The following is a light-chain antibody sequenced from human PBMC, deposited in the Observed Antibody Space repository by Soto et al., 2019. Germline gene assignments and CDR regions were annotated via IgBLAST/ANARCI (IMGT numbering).Light chain of an antibody. CDR3: QRYNNWPRT. CDR2: DAS. V-gene: IGKV3-15*01. CDR1: QSVSSN. J-gene: IGKJ2*01. Sequence: EIVMTQSPATLSVSPGERATLSCRASQSVSSNLAWYQQKPGQAPRLLIYDASTRATGIPARFSGSGSGTEFTLTISSLQSEDFAVYSCQRYNNWPRTFGQGTKLEIK.